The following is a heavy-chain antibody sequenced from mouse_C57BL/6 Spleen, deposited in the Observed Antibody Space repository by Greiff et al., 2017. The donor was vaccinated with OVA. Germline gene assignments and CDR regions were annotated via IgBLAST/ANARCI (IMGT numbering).Heavy chain of an antibody. D-gene: IGHD2-1*01. J-gene: IGHJ2*01. Sequence: VQLQQSGPGLVKPSQSLSLTCSVTGYSITSGYYWNWIRQFPGNKLEWMGYISYDGSNNYNPSLKNRISITRDTSKNQFFLKLNSVTTEDTATYYCARREYGNLFDYWGQGTTLTVSS. CDR2: ISYDGSN. CDR1: GYSITSGYY. V-gene: IGHV3-6*01. CDR3: ARREYGNLFDY.